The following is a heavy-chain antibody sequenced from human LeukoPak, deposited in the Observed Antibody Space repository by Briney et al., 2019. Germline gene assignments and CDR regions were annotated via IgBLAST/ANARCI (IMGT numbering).Heavy chain of an antibody. D-gene: IGHD7-27*01. CDR3: ARENLWGSLDY. Sequence: GGSLRLSCAASGFTFSSYSMNWVRQAPGEGLEWVSSITSSSSYIYYADSVKGRFTISRDNAKNSLDLQTNSLRAEDTAVYYCARENLWGSLDYWGQGTLVTVSS. V-gene: IGHV3-21*01. CDR2: ITSSSSYI. CDR1: GFTFSSYS. J-gene: IGHJ4*02.